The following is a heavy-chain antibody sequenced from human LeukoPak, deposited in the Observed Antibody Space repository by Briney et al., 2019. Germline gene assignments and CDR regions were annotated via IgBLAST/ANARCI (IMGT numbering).Heavy chain of an antibody. V-gene: IGHV4-4*07. CDR3: ARENPPIAVAGLFDY. D-gene: IGHD6-19*01. J-gene: IGHJ4*02. Sequence: PSETLSLTCTVSGGSISSYYWSWIRQPAGKGLEWIGRIYTSGSTKYNPSLKSRVTMSLDTSKNQFSLKLSSVTAADTAVYYCARENPPIAVAGLFDYWGRGTLVTVSS. CDR1: GGSISSYY. CDR2: IYTSGST.